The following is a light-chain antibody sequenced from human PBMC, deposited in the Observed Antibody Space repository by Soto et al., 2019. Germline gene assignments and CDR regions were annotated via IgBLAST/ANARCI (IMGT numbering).Light chain of an antibody. V-gene: IGLV2-14*01. Sequence: SALTQPASVSGSPGQSITISCTGTSSDIGGYNYVSWYQHHPGKAPKLMIYEVSNRPSGVSNRFSGSKSGNTASLTISGLQAEDEADYHCSSYTSSTTFVIFGGGTKLTVL. CDR2: EVS. CDR3: SSYTSSTTFVI. CDR1: SSDIGGYNY. J-gene: IGLJ2*01.